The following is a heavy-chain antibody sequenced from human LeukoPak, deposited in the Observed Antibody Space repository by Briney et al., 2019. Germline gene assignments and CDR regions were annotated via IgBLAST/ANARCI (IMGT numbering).Heavy chain of an antibody. CDR2: MCYSGST. Sequence: NSSETLSLTCTVSGGSTSSYYWSWIRQPPGKWLECLTHMCYSGSTNYNPTLKSPITISVDTSKNQFYLKVSSVTAADTAVYYCARFDANWRRFDYWGQGTLVTVSS. J-gene: IGHJ4*02. CDR3: ARFDANWRRFDY. V-gene: IGHV4-59*01. D-gene: IGHD1-1*01. CDR1: GGSTSSYY.